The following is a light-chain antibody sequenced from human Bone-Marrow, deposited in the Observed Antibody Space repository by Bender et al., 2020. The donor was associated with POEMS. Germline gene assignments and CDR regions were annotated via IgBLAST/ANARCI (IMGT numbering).Light chain of an antibody. J-gene: IGLJ3*02. V-gene: IGLV1-44*01. CDR3: AAWEDSLNGWV. CDR2: SNN. Sequence: QSVLTQPPSASGTPGQRVTISCSGGSSNIGGNTVNWYQQFPGTAPKVVIYSNNQRPSGVPDRFSGSKSGTSASLAISGLQSEDEADYYCAAWEDSLNGWVFGGGTKLTVL. CDR1: SSNIGGNT.